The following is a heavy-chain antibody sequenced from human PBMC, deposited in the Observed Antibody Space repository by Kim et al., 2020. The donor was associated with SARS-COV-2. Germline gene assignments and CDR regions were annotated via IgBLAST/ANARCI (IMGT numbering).Heavy chain of an antibody. CDR3: ARDRTIGNGAFDI. J-gene: IGHJ3*02. V-gene: IGHV3-30-3*01. CDR2: ISYDGSNK. D-gene: IGHD2-8*01. Sequence: GGSLRLSCAASGFTFSSYAMHWVRQAPGKGLEWVAVISYDGSNKYYADSVKGRFTISRDNSKNTLYLQMNSLRAEDTAVYYCARDRTIGNGAFDIWGQGTMVTVSS. CDR1: GFTFSSYA.